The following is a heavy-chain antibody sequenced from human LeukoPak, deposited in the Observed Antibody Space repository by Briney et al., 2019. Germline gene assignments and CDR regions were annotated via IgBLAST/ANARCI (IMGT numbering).Heavy chain of an antibody. CDR1: GGSFSGYY. CDR2: INHSGST. Sequence: SETLSLTCAVYGGSFSGYYWSWIRQPPGKGLEWTGEINHSGSTNYNPSLKSRVTISVDTSKNQFSLKLSSVTAADTAVYYCARGPTIFGVVIIGYFDYWGQGTLVTVSS. J-gene: IGHJ4*02. V-gene: IGHV4-34*01. D-gene: IGHD3-3*01. CDR3: ARGPTIFGVVIIGYFDY.